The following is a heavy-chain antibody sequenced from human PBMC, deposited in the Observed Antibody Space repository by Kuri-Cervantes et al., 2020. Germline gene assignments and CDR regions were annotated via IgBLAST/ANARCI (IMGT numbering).Heavy chain of an antibody. V-gene: IGHV3-11*01. CDR1: GFTFSDYY. CDR3: ASGYQLLSRGWFDP. CDR2: ISSSGSTI. D-gene: IGHD2-2*01. Sequence: LSLTCAASGFTFSDYYMSWIRQAPGKGLKWVSYISSSGSTIYYADSVKGRFTISRDNAKNSLYLQMNSLRAEDTAVYYCASGYQLLSRGWFDPWGQGTLVTVSS. J-gene: IGHJ5*02.